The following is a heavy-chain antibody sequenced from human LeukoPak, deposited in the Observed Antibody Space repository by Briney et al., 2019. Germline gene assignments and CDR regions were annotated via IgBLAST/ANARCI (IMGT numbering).Heavy chain of an antibody. CDR3: AREGPSVTPYY. J-gene: IGHJ4*02. Sequence: GGSLRLSCAASGFKFSSNWVSWVRQAPGKGLEWVANIKQDGSEKYYVDSAKGRFTISRDNAKNSLYLQMNSLRAEDTAVYYCAREGPSVTPYYWGQGTLVTVSS. V-gene: IGHV3-7*01. CDR2: IKQDGSEK. CDR1: GFKFSSNW. D-gene: IGHD4-17*01.